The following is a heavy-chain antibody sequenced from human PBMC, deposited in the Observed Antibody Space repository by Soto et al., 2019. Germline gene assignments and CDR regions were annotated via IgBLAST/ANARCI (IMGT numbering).Heavy chain of an antibody. D-gene: IGHD5-12*01. CDR1: GFIFDTYA. CDR2: ISGSGGST. Sequence: EVHLLDSGGGLVQPGGSLTLSCAASGFIFDTYAMSWVRQAPGKGLEWVSGISGSGGSTYYADSVKGRFTISRDNSKNTLYQQMNSLGDEDTAVYYCAKDLRATTSRGVFGIWGQGTMVTVSS. J-gene: IGHJ3*02. CDR3: AKDLRATTSRGVFGI. V-gene: IGHV3-23*01.